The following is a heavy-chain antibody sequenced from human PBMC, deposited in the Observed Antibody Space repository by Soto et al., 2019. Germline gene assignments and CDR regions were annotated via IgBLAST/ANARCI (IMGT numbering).Heavy chain of an antibody. Sequence: EVQLLESGGGLVQPGGSLRLSCAASGLTFSSYPMSWVRQAPGKGLQWVSSISVSAGTTYYADSVKGRFTISRDNSKNTLYLQMNSLRAEDTAVYYCAKDGIRGIHIDNWGRGTLVTVSS. V-gene: IGHV3-23*01. J-gene: IGHJ4*02. CDR1: GLTFSSYP. CDR2: ISVSAGTT. CDR3: AKDGIRGIHIDN.